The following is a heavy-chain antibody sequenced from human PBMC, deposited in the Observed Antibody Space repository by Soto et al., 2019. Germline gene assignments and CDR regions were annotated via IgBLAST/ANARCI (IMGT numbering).Heavy chain of an antibody. D-gene: IGHD4-17*01. CDR3: ATVSFPYGDYYYFYYGLDL. V-gene: IGHV1-69*12. J-gene: IGHJ6*04. CDR2: IIPIFGRA. Sequence: QGLLVQSGAEVKKPGSSVNVSCKASGYIFNNYGLSWVRQAPGQGLEWVGGIIPIFGRAKYAQNLQGRVSITADEDTTTAFKELRNLRSEDTAVYFCATVSFPYGDYYYFYYGLDLWGEGTTVTVSS. CDR1: GYIFNNYG.